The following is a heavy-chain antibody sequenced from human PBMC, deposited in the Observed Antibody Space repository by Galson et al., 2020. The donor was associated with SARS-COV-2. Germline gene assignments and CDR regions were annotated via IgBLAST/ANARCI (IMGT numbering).Heavy chain of an antibody. V-gene: IGHV4-39*01. CDR2: IHYSGST. D-gene: IGHD5-18*01. J-gene: IGHJ3*02. Sequence: SETLSLTCTVSGGSISSSSYYWGWIRQPPGKGLEWIGSIHYSGSTYYNPSLKSRVTISVDTSKNQFSLKLSSVTAADTAVYYCTRAFRGYSYDDAFDIGGQGTMVTVSS. CDR3: TRAFRGYSYDDAFDI. CDR1: GGSISSSSYY.